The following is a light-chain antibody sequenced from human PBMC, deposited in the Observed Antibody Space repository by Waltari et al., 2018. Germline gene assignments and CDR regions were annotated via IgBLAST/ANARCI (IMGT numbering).Light chain of an antibody. CDR1: QSISSS. V-gene: IGKV1-33*01. J-gene: IGKJ2*01. CDR3: QHHDNLLFT. CDR2: AAS. Sequence: DIQMTQSPSSLSASVGDRVTITCRASQSISSSLNWYQQKPGKAPKLLIYAASSLQSGVPSRFSGSGSGTHFTFAISSLQPEDIATYYCQHHDNLLFTFGQGTKLEI.